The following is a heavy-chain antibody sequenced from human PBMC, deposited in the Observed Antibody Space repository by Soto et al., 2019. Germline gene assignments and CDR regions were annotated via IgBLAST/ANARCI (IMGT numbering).Heavy chain of an antibody. CDR2: IDPSDSYT. J-gene: IGHJ6*02. D-gene: IGHD3-22*01. V-gene: IGHV5-10-1*01. CDR1: GYSFTSYW. CDR3: ARLIRDSSGYYYYYYGMDA. Sequence: GESLKIYCKGSGYSFTSYWISWVRQMPGKGLVWMGRIDPSDSYTSYSPSFQGHVTISADKSISTADLQWSSLKASDTAMYYCARLIRDSSGYYYYYYGMDAWGQGTTVTVSS.